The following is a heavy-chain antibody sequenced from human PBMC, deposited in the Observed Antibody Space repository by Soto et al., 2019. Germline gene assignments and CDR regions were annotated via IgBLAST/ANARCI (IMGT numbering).Heavy chain of an antibody. V-gene: IGHV1-69*02. CDR1: GYTFTNYT. J-gene: IGHJ4*02. CDR2: IIPILGIA. CDR3: ATSRTRTAGLGY. D-gene: IGHD2-21*02. Sequence: SVKVSCKASGYTFTNYTMSWVRQDTGQGLEWMGRIIPILGIANYAQKFQGRVTITADKSTSTAYMELSSLRSEDTAVYYCATSRTRTAGLGYWGQGTLVTVSS.